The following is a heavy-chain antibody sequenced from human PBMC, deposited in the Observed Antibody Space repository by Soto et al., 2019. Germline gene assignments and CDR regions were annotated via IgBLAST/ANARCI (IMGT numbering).Heavy chain of an antibody. Sequence: PSETTSLTSTVSGGSISSSRYYWGWIRQPPGKGLEWIGSIYYSGSTYYNPSLKSRVTISVDTSKNQFSLKLSSVTAADTAVYYCARHVEVGAANWFDPWGQGTLVTVSS. CDR2: IYYSGST. CDR1: GGSISSSRYY. CDR3: ARHVEVGAANWFDP. J-gene: IGHJ5*02. V-gene: IGHV4-39*01. D-gene: IGHD2-15*01.